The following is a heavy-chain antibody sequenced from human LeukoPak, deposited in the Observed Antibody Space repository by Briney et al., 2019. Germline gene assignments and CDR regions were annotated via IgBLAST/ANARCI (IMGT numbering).Heavy chain of an antibody. D-gene: IGHD6-6*01. V-gene: IGHV4-34*01. J-gene: IGHJ4*02. CDR3: ARVGYSSSSFPFDY. CDR2: IDHVGST. CDR1: GGSFSGYY. Sequence: SETLSLTCAVYGGSFSGYYWSWIRQPPGKGLEWIVEIDHVGSTNYNPSLKSRVPISVDTSETHFSLKLSSVTAADTAVYYCARVGYSSSSFPFDYWGQGTLVTVSS.